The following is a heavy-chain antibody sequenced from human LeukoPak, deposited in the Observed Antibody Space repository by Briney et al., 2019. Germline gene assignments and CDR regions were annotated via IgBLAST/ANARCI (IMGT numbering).Heavy chain of an antibody. CDR2: ISAYNGNT. Sequence: ASVKVSCKASGYTFTSYGISWVRQAPGQGLKWMGWISAYNGNTNYAQKLQGRVTMTTDTSTSTAYMELRSLRSDDTAVYYCARERGRTTVTTRVDYWGQGTLVTVSS. D-gene: IGHD4-17*01. V-gene: IGHV1-18*01. CDR1: GYTFTSYG. CDR3: ARERGRTTVTTRVDY. J-gene: IGHJ4*02.